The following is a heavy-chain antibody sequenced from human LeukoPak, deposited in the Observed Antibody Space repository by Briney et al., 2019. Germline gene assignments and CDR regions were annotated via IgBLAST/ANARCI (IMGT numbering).Heavy chain of an antibody. J-gene: IGHJ5*02. CDR1: GYTFTGYY. CDR3: ARANGDLNLFDP. CDR2: INPNSGGT. Sequence: ASVKVSCKASGYTFTGYYMHWVRQAPGQGLEWMGWINPNSGGTNYAQKFQGRVTMTRDTSISTAYMELSRLRSDDTAVYYCARANGDLNLFDPWGQGTLVSVSS. V-gene: IGHV1-2*02. D-gene: IGHD4-17*01.